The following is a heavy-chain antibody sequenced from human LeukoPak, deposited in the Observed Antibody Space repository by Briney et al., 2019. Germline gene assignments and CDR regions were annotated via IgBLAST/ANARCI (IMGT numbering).Heavy chain of an antibody. V-gene: IGHV3-48*01. J-gene: IGHJ4*02. Sequence: PGGSLRLSCTVSGFTFSTYTMNWIRQAPGKGLEWVSSIGSSGTTMYYADSVKGRFTISRDNAKTSVFPQMNNLRAEDTAVYYCATGGIGFLGQDYWGQGSLVTVSS. CDR1: GFTFSTYT. CDR2: IGSSGTTM. D-gene: IGHD3-3*01. CDR3: ATGGIGFLGQDY.